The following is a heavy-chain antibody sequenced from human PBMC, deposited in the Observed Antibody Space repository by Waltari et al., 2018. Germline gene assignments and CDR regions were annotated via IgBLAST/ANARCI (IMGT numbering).Heavy chain of an antibody. V-gene: IGHV4-34*01. Sequence: QVQLQQWGAGLLKPSETLSLTCAVYGGSFSGYYWSWIRQPPGKGLEWIGEINHSGSNNYNPSLKSRVTISVDTSKNQFSLKLSSVTAADTAVYYGARVVGYCSGGSCPRYYYYYYGMDVWGQGTTVTVSS. CDR1: GGSFSGYY. J-gene: IGHJ6*02. D-gene: IGHD2-15*01. CDR3: ARVVGYCSGGSCPRYYYYYYGMDV. CDR2: INHSGSN.